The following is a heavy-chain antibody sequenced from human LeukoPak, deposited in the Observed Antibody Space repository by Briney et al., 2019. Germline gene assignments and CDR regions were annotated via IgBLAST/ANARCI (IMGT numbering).Heavy chain of an antibody. V-gene: IGHV4-59*01. Sequence: SETLSLTCTISNGSTSDDYWSWIRQPPGKGLEWIGYIYHSGSTNYSPSLRSRVTISVDRSKNQVSLILSSLTAADTAIYYCARSAAGHQYYFDYWGRGTLVTVSS. CDR1: NGSTSDDY. D-gene: IGHD2-2*01. CDR3: ARSAAGHQYYFDY. J-gene: IGHJ4*02. CDR2: IYHSGST.